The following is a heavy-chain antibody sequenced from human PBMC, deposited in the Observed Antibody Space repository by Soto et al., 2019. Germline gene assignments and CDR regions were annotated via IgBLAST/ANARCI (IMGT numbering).Heavy chain of an antibody. Sequence: ASVKVSCKASGYTFTRYGISWVRQAPGQGLEWMGWISGYNGDTNYAQKFQDRVSMTIDTSTGTAYMELRSLTSDDTAIYYCAKNGQPPYYYYGLDVWARGTKVTVSS. CDR2: ISGYNGDT. J-gene: IGHJ6*01. CDR3: AKNGQPPYYYYGLDV. V-gene: IGHV1-18*01. CDR1: GYTFTRYG. D-gene: IGHD2-8*01.